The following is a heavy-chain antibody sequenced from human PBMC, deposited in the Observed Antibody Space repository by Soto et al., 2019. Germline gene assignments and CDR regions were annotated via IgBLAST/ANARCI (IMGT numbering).Heavy chain of an antibody. CDR2: INHSGST. Sequence: SETLSLTCAVYGGSFSGYYWSWIRQPPGKGLEWIGEINHSGSTNYNPSLKSRVTISVDTSKNQFSLKLSSVTAADTAVYYCGRGGGSAGTTSYFDYWGQGTLVTVSS. CDR3: GRGGGSAGTTSYFDY. CDR1: GGSFSGYY. V-gene: IGHV4-34*01. D-gene: IGHD1-7*01. J-gene: IGHJ4*02.